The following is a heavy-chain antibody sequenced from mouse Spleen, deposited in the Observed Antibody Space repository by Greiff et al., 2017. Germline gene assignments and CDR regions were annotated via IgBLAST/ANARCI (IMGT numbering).Heavy chain of an antibody. D-gene: IGHD1-1*01. CDR1: GYTFTSYW. V-gene: IGHV1-53*01. CDR3: ARGRYYGSVFDY. Sequence: VKLQQPGTELVKPGASVKLSCKASGYTFTSYWMHWVKQRPGQGLEWIGNINPSNGGTNYNEKFKSKATLTVDKSSSTAYMQLSSLTSEDSAVYYCARGRYYGSVFDYWGQGTTLTVSS. CDR2: INPSNGGT. J-gene: IGHJ2*01.